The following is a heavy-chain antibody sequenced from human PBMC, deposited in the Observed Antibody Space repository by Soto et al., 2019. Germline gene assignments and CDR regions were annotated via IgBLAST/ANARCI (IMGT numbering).Heavy chain of an antibody. CDR1: RDTFNKYA. D-gene: IGHD3-16*01. J-gene: IGHJ6*02. CDR3: ARGETYLGV. CDR2: IIPIFSSR. V-gene: IGHV1-69*01. Sequence: QVQLVQSGAEVKKPGSSVKVSCKTSRDTFNKYAFNWVRQAPGQGLEWMGWIIPIFSSRNYAEKFQGRVTTTADDSTSTAYMELRSLRFEDTAVYYCARGETYLGVWGQGTTVTVSS.